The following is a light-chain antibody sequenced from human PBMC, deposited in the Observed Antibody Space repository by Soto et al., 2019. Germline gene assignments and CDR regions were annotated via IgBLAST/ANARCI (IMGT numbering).Light chain of an antibody. CDR2: DVS. Sequence: QSALTQPRSVSWSPGQSVTISCTGTSSDVGGYNYVSWYRLRPGKAPKLMIYDVSKRPSGVPDRFSGSKSGNTASLTISGLQAEDEADYYCCSYAGSYTWVFVTGIKLTVL. CDR3: CSYAGSYTWV. CDR1: SSDVGGYNY. J-gene: IGLJ1*01. V-gene: IGLV2-11*01.